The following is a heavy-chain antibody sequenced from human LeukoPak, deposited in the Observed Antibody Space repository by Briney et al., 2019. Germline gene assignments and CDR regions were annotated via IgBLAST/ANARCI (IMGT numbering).Heavy chain of an antibody. CDR1: GYTFTNYG. J-gene: IGHJ4*02. D-gene: IGHD3-10*01. Sequence: ASVTVSCMSSGYTFTNYGISGVRQAPGQGLEWMGWISDYNGNTNYAQKLQDRVTMTPDTSTNKAYMDLSGLRADDTAVYYFLREGSLLFGELYIFDYWGQRTLVTVSS. CDR2: ISDYNGNT. V-gene: IGHV1-18*01. CDR3: LREGSLLFGELYIFDY.